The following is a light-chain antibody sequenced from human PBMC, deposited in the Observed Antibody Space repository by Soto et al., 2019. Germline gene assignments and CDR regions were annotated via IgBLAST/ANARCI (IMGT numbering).Light chain of an antibody. Sequence: EIVMTQSPATLSVSPGERVTLSCRASQSVNNKVAWYQQKPGQAPRLLIFGASTRATGIPARFSGSGSVTEFTLTISSLQSEDFAVYYCQQYNNWPPITFGLGTRLEIK. CDR3: QQYNNWPPIT. CDR1: QSVNNK. V-gene: IGKV3-15*01. J-gene: IGKJ5*01. CDR2: GAS.